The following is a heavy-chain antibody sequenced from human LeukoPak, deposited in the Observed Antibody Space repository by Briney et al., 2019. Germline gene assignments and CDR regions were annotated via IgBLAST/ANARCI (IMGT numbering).Heavy chain of an antibody. D-gene: IGHD5-12*01. CDR1: GYTFTSYG. CDR3: ARGDIAFDY. J-gene: IGHJ4*02. V-gene: IGHV1-18*04. CDR2: ISAYNGNT. Sequence: GASVKVSCKAFGYTFTSYGISWVRQAPGQGLEWMGWISAYNGNTNYAQKFQGRVTMTAETSTSTAYMELRSLRSDDTAVYCCARGDIAFDYWGQGTLVTVSS.